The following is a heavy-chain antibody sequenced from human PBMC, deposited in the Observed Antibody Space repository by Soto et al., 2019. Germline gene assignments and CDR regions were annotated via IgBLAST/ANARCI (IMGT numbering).Heavy chain of an antibody. CDR3: ARDLGGWPDY. V-gene: IGHV1-3*01. J-gene: IGHJ4*02. D-gene: IGHD2-15*01. Sequence: ASVNVSCKASGYTFTGNYIHWVRQAPGQRLEWMGWINAGNGNTKYSQKFQGRVTITRDTSASTAYMELSSLRSEDTAVYYCARDLGGWPDYWGQGTLVTVSS. CDR1: GYTFTGNY. CDR2: INAGNGNT.